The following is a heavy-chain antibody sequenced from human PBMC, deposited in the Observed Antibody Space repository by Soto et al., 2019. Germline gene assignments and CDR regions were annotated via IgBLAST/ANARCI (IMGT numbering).Heavy chain of an antibody. Sequence: QVQLQESGPGLVKPSETLSLNCSVSGDAISRHYWSWIRQSPGKGLEWLGYFFHTGTALYNPSLKSRVTMSVDTSKNQFSLKLTSVIPADTAVYFCARNYGGNSQFFYLWCRGTLVTVSS. CDR3: ARNYGGNSQFFYL. CDR2: FFHTGTA. CDR1: GDAISRHY. J-gene: IGHJ2*01. D-gene: IGHD4-17*01. V-gene: IGHV4-59*11.